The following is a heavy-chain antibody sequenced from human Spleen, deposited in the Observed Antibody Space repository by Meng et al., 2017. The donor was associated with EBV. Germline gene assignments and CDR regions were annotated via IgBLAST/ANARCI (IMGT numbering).Heavy chain of an antibody. D-gene: IGHD4/OR15-4a*01. J-gene: IGHJ5*02. V-gene: IGHV4-61*01. Sequence: QVHLQESGPGLVKPSETLSLTCTVPGAVISTGSYYWTWIRQTPGKGLEWLGYVYFSGSTNYNPSLKSRVTMSIDTSKNQFSLNLRSATAADAAVYFCARGGYGTNYFDPWGQGTLVTVSS. CDR3: ARGGYGTNYFDP. CDR1: GAVISTGSYY. CDR2: VYFSGST.